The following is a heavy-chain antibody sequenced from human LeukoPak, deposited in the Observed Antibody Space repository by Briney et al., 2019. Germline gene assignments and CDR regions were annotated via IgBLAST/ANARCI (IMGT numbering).Heavy chain of an antibody. CDR2: INHSGST. J-gene: IGHJ6*03. CDR3: ASRGMVRGNYYYMDV. D-gene: IGHD3-10*01. V-gene: IGHV4-34*01. Sequence: SETLSLTCAVYGGSFSGYYWSWIRQPPGKGLEWIGEINHSGSTNYNPSLKSRVTISVDTSKNQFSLKLSSVTAADTAVYYCASRGMVRGNYYYMDVWGKGTTVTISS. CDR1: GGSFSGYY.